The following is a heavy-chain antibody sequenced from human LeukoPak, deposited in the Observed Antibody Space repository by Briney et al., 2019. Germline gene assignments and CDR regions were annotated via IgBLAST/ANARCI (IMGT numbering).Heavy chain of an antibody. CDR2: INHSGST. D-gene: IGHD2-2*01. CDR1: GGSFSGYY. CDR3: ARRRVVPAASRGRWFDP. V-gene: IGHV4-34*01. J-gene: IGHJ5*02. Sequence: KPSETLSLTCAVYGGSFSGYYWSWIRQPPGKGLEWIGEINHSGSTNYNPSLKSRVTISVDTSKNQFSLKLSSVTAADTAVYYCARRRVVPAASRGRWFDPWGQGTLVTVSS.